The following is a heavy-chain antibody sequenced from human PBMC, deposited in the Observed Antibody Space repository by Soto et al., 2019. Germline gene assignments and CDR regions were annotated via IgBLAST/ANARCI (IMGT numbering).Heavy chain of an antibody. CDR3: GRLEGLATISYYFDY. CDR1: GGSVGGRSYS. V-gene: IGHV4-39*01. D-gene: IGHD3-9*01. CDR2: VYYSGST. J-gene: IGHJ4*02. Sequence: QRQLQESGPGLVKPSEPLSPTCPVPGGSVGGRSYSWGGVGQPPGRGLGWIGGVYYSGSTYYNPSLESRVTISVDKSKNQFSLKLMSLSAADTAVYYCGRLEGLATISYYFDYWGQGALVTVSS.